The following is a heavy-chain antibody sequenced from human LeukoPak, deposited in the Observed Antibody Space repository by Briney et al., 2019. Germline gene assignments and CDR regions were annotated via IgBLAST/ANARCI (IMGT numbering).Heavy chain of an antibody. CDR1: GYTFTDYY. J-gene: IGHJ4*02. CDR3: ARAGYCTNGVCYSYFDY. D-gene: IGHD2-8*01. V-gene: IGHV1-2*06. CDR2: INPNSGGT. Sequence: GASVKVSCKASGYTFTDYYIHWVRQAPRQGLEWMGRINPNSGGTNYAQKFQGRVTMTRDTSISTAYMELSRLRSDDSAVYYCARAGYCTNGVCYSYFDYWGQGTLVTVSS.